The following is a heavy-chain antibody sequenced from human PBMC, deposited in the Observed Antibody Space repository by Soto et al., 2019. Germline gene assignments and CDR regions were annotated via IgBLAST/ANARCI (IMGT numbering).Heavy chain of an antibody. CDR1: GFTFSDFW. V-gene: IGHV3-7*05. Sequence: SGFTFSDFWVTWVRQAPGKGLEWVANIKQDGSERYYVDSVKGRFTISRDNAKNSLFLQMNSLRAEDTAVYYCARSEVYSFDFWGQGTLVTVSS. J-gene: IGHJ4*02. D-gene: IGHD2-8*01. CDR2: IKQDGSER. CDR3: ARSEVYSFDF.